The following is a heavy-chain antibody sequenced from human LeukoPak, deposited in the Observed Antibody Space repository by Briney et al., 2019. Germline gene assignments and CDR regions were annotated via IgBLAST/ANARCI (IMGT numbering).Heavy chain of an antibody. J-gene: IGHJ4*02. D-gene: IGHD6-19*01. V-gene: IGHV3-74*01. CDR3: ARGSSSGWPDYFDH. Sequence: GGSLRLSCAASGFTLSTYWMHWVRQVPGKGLLWVSRINGDGKDTPYADSVKGRFTISRDNAQNTLYLQMNSLRVEDTGVYYCARGSSSGWPDYFDHWGQGALVTVSS. CDR2: INGDGKDT. CDR1: GFTLSTYW.